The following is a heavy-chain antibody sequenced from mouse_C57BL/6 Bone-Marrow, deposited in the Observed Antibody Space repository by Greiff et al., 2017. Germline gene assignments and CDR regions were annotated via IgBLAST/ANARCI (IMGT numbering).Heavy chain of an antibody. Sequence: VKLQQPGAELVRPGSSVKLSCKASGYTFTSYWMHWVKQRPIQGLEWIGNIDPSDSETHYNQKFKDKATLTVYKSSSTAYMQLSSLTSENSAVYISAREGARYLYYAMDYWGQGTSVTASS. CDR1: GYTFTSYW. CDR3: AREGARYLYYAMDY. D-gene: IGHD3-1*01. J-gene: IGHJ4*01. CDR2: IDPSDSET. V-gene: IGHV1-52*01.